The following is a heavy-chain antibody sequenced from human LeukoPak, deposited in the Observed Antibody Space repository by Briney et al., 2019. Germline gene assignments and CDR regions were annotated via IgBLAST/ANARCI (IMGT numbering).Heavy chain of an antibody. CDR3: ARDTIGAFDI. J-gene: IGHJ3*02. CDR2: IYYSGST. D-gene: IGHD5-24*01. V-gene: IGHV4-31*03. CDR1: GGSISRGGYY. Sequence: SQTLSLTCTVSGGSISRGGYYWSWIRQHPGKGLEWIGYIYYSGSTYYNPSLKSRVTISVDTSKNQFSLKLSSVTAADTAVYYCARDTIGAFDIWGEGAMVTASS.